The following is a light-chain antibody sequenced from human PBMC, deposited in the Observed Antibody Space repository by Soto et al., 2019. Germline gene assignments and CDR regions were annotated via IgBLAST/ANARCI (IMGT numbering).Light chain of an antibody. CDR1: SSNLGAGYD. Sequence: QSVLTQPPSVSGAPGQRVTISCTGSSSNLGAGYDVHWYQQVPGTAPKLLIYSNSQRPSGVPDRFSGSKSGTSASLAIRGLQSEDEADYYCSAWDDSLNGYVFGIGTKVTVL. CDR2: SNS. J-gene: IGLJ1*01. V-gene: IGLV1-40*01. CDR3: SAWDDSLNGYV.